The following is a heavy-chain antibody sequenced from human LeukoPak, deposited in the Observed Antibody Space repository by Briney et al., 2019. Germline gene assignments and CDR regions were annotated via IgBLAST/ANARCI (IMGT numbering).Heavy chain of an antibody. J-gene: IGHJ4*02. V-gene: IGHV4-59*01. CDR3: ARGPLGGSSARDY. D-gene: IGHD6-6*01. CDR1: GGSISSYY. Sequence: PSETLSLTCTVSGGSISSYYWSWIRQPPGKGLEWIGYIYYSGSTNYNPSLKSRVTISVDTSKNQFSLKLSFVTAADTAVYYCARGPLGGSSARDYWGQGTLVTVSS. CDR2: IYYSGST.